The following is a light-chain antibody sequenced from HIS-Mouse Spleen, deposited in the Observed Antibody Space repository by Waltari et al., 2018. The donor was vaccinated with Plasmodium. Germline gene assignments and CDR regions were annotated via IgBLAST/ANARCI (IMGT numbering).Light chain of an antibody. CDR3: SSYAGSNNLV. Sequence: QSALTQPPSASGSPGQSVTISCTATSSDVGGYNYVSWYQQHPGKAPKLMIYEVSKRPSGVPDRFSGSKSGNTASLTVSGLQAEDEADYYCSSYAGSNNLVFG. CDR1: SSDVGGYNY. J-gene: IGLJ2*01. CDR2: EVS. V-gene: IGLV2-8*01.